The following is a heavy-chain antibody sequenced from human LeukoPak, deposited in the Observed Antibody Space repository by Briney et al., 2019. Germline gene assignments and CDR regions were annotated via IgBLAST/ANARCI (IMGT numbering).Heavy chain of an antibody. CDR3: AKAKAVAGITTDY. D-gene: IGHD6-19*01. J-gene: IGHJ4*02. V-gene: IGHV3-9*01. CDR1: GFTFDDYA. Sequence: GRSLRLSCAASGFTFDDYAMHWVRQAPGKGLEWVSGISWNSGSMGYADSVKGRFTISRDNAKNSLYLQMNSLRAEDTALYYCAKAKAVAGITTDYWGQGTLVTVSS. CDR2: ISWNSGSM.